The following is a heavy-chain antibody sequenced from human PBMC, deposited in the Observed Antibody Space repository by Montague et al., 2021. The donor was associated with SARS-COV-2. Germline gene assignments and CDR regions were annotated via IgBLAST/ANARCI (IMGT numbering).Heavy chain of an antibody. D-gene: IGHD3-9*01. Sequence: SETLSLTCTVSGGSISSSSYYWGWIRQPPGKGLEWIRNIYYSGSTYYNPSLKSRVTISVDTSKNQFSLKLSSVTAADTAVYYCARESLHLTGDYNDGFDYWGQGTLVTVSS. J-gene: IGHJ4*02. CDR3: ARESLHLTGDYNDGFDY. V-gene: IGHV4-39*02. CDR2: IYYSGST. CDR1: GGSISSSSYY.